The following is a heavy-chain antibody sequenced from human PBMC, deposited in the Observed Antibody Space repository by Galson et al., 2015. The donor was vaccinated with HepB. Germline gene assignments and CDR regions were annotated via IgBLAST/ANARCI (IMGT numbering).Heavy chain of an antibody. Sequence: CKASGGTFSSYAISWVRQAPGQGLEWMGGIIPIFGTANYAQKFQGRVTITADESTSTAYMELSSLRSEDTAVYYCAGGEGTMKGYAFDIWGQGTMVTVSS. J-gene: IGHJ3*02. D-gene: IGHD3-22*01. V-gene: IGHV1-69*01. CDR3: AGGEGTMKGYAFDI. CDR2: IIPIFGTA. CDR1: GGTFSSYA.